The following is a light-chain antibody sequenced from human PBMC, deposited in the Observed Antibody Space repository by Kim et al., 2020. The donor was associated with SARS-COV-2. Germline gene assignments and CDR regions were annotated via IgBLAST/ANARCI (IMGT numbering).Light chain of an antibody. Sequence: PGETVTLTCASSTGAVTPTHYPYWFQKKPGEVPRTLIFDTGSRHSWTPARFLGSLSGDKAVLTLAGAQPEDEGDYYCLLSFSGIRVIGGGTQLTVL. CDR2: DTG. V-gene: IGLV7-46*01. CDR3: LLSFSGIRV. J-gene: IGLJ3*02. CDR1: TGAVTPTHY.